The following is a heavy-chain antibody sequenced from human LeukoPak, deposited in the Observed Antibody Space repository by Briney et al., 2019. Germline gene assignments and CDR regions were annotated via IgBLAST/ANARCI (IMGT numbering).Heavy chain of an antibody. Sequence: GASVKVSCKASGYTFTSYYMHWVRQAPGQGLEWMGIINPSGGSTGYAQKFQGRVTMTRDTSTSTIYMELSSLRSEDTAVYYCARGLGTMIVVANLDYWGQGTLVTVSS. CDR2: INPSGGST. J-gene: IGHJ4*02. CDR3: ARGLGTMIVVANLDY. V-gene: IGHV1-46*01. D-gene: IGHD3-22*01. CDR1: GYTFTSYY.